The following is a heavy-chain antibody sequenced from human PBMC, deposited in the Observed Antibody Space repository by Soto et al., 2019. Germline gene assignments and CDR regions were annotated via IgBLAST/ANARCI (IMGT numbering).Heavy chain of an antibody. V-gene: IGHV1-18*01. CDR1: GYTFTSYG. D-gene: IGHD5-18*01. Sequence: ASVKVSCKPSGYTFTSYGISWVRQAPGQGPEWMGWISVNNGDTRNAQMFQGRVTMTADTSTSTAYMELSSLRSEDTAVYYCASPGGYSYVYYYYGMDVWGQGTTVTVSS. CDR2: ISVNNGDT. J-gene: IGHJ6*02. CDR3: ASPGGYSYVYYYYGMDV.